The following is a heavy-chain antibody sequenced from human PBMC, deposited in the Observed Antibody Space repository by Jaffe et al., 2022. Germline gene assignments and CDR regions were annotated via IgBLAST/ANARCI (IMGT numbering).Heavy chain of an antibody. V-gene: IGHV4-61*01. CDR1: GGSVSSGFSY. J-gene: IGHJ4*02. Sequence: QVQLQESGPGLVKPSETLSLTCTVSGGSVSSGFSYWSWIRQPPGKGLEWIGYIYNSGSTQYNPSLKSRVTISVDTSKNQFSLKLTSVISADTAVYYCATGYSTLDYWGQGTLVTVSS. CDR3: ATGYSTLDY. CDR2: IYNSGST. D-gene: IGHD2-2*01.